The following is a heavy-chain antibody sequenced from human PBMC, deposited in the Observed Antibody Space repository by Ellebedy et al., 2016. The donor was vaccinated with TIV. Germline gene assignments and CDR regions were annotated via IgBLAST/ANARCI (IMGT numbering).Heavy chain of an antibody. J-gene: IGHJ4*02. V-gene: IGHV1-2*02. Sequence: ASVKVSCKAPGDAFAGSYIQWLRQAPGQGLEWMGWINPDSGGTNYAQKFRGRVIMTGDTSVSTAFMGLSSLTSDDTAVYFCARGSEPLTDFWSSFYTYFKFWGQGTRVTVSS. CDR2: INPDSGGT. D-gene: IGHD3-3*01. CDR1: GDAFAGSY. CDR3: ARGSEPLTDFWSSFYTYFKF.